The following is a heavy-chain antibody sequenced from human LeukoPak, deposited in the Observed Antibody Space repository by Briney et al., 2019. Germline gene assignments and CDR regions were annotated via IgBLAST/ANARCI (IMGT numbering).Heavy chain of an antibody. CDR2: INYSGST. CDR1: GGSISSYY. Sequence: SSETLSLTCTVSGGSISSYYWSWIRQPPGKGLEWIGYINYSGSTNYNPSLKSRVTISVDTSKNQFSLKLSSVTAADTAVYYCAIHGEQQLVYFDYWGQGTLVTVSS. CDR3: AIHGEQQLVYFDY. J-gene: IGHJ4*02. V-gene: IGHV4-59*08. D-gene: IGHD6-13*01.